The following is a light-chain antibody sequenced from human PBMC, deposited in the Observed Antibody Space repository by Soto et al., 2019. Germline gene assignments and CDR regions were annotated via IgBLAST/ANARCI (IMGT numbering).Light chain of an antibody. CDR2: DAS. V-gene: IGKV1-5*01. CDR1: QSISSW. J-gene: IGKJ1*01. Sequence: DIQMTQSPSTLSASVGDRATITCRASQSISSWLAWYQQKPGKAPKLLIYDASSLESGVPSRCIGSRSWTEVTITISSLQPDDVATDYCQQYNSYSRTFGQGTKVDIK. CDR3: QQYNSYSRT.